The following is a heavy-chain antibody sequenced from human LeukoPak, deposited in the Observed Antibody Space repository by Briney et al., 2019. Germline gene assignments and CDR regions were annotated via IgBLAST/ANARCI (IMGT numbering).Heavy chain of an antibody. CDR3: ARAGIFDY. Sequence: ASVKVSCKASGYTFTIYYIHWVRQAPGQGLEWMGIINPSGGSTCYAQKFKGRVTMTRDTSTSTVYMELSSLRSEDTAVYYCARAGIFDYWGQGTLVTVSS. V-gene: IGHV1-46*01. CDR1: GYTFTIYY. J-gene: IGHJ4*02. D-gene: IGHD3-10*01. CDR2: INPSGGST.